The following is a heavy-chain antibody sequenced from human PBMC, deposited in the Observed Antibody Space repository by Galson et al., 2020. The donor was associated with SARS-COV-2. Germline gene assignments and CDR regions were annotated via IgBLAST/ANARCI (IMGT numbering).Heavy chain of an antibody. D-gene: IGHD3-9*01. J-gene: IGHJ4*02. CDR3: AKGPYSYYDILTGYYVDY. V-gene: IGHV3-23*03. Sequence: GGSLRLSCAASGFTFSSYAMSWVRQAPGKGLEWVSVIYSGGSTYYADSVKGRFTISRDNSKNTLYLQMNSLRAEDTAVYYCAKGPYSYYDILTGYYVDYWGQGTLVTVSS. CDR2: IYSGGST. CDR1: GFTFSSYA.